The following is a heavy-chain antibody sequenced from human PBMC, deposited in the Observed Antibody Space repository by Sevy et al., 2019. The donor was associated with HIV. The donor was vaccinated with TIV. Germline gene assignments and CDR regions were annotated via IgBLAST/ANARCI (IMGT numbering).Heavy chain of an antibody. V-gene: IGHV3-48*02. D-gene: IGHD1-26*01. CDR3: AREAGGSDTFDC. Sequence: GGSLRLSCAASGFTFSNYNMNWVRQAPGKGLEWVSYISSSSSIIYYAVSVKGRFTISRDNAKNSLYLQMNSLRDEDTAVYYCAREAGGSDTFDCWGQRTLVTVSS. J-gene: IGHJ4*02. CDR1: GFTFSNYN. CDR2: ISSSSSII.